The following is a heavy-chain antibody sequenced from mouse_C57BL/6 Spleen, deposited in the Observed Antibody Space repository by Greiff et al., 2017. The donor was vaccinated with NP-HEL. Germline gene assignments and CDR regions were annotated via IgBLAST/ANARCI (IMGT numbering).Heavy chain of an antibody. J-gene: IGHJ2*01. V-gene: IGHV1-66*01. CDR3: ARAYYSNSFFDY. CDR1: GYSFTSYY. D-gene: IGHD2-5*01. Sequence: QVHVKQSGPELVKPGASVKISCKASGYSFTSYYIHWVKQRPGQGLEWIGWIYPGSGNTKYNEKFKGKATLTADTSSSTAYMQLSSLTSEDSAVYYCARAYYSNSFFDYWGQGTTLTVSS. CDR2: IYPGSGNT.